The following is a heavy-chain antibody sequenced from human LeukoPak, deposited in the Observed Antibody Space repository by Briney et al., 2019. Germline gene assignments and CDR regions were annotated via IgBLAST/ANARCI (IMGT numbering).Heavy chain of an antibody. J-gene: IGHJ4*02. CDR1: GFTFSSYG. CDR3: AKGGGWLPDY. V-gene: IGHV3-30*18. Sequence: HPGGSLRLSCAASGFTFSSYGMHWVRQAPGKGLEWVAVISYDGSNKYCADSVKGRFTISRDNSKNMLYLQMNSLRAEDTAVYYCAKGGGWLPDYWGQGTLVTVSS. D-gene: IGHD6-19*01. CDR2: ISYDGSNK.